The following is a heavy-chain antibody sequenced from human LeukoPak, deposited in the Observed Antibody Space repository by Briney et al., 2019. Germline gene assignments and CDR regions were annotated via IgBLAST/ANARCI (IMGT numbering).Heavy chain of an antibody. V-gene: IGHV3-48*04. CDR2: ISSSSSTI. CDR3: ASSWGGATRPGDY. Sequence: GGSLRLSCAASGFTFSSYSMNWVRQAPGKGLEWVSYISSSSSTIYYADSVKGRFTISRDNAQNSLYLQMNSLRAEDTAVYYCASSWGGATRPGDYWGQGTLVTVSS. J-gene: IGHJ4*02. D-gene: IGHD1-26*01. CDR1: GFTFSSYS.